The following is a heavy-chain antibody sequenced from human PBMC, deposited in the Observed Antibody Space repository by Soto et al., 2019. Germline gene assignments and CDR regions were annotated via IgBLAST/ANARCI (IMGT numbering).Heavy chain of an antibody. Sequence: PSGTLTLNCTASGGSISSYYWSWIRQAPGKGLEWIGYVYHSGSTNYNPSFKSQVTISVDRSKNQFSLKLNSVTAADTAVYYCARDNRSGYYFEYWGQGTPVIVSS. CDR2: VYHSGST. V-gene: IGHV4-59*12. D-gene: IGHD3-3*01. CDR3: ARDNRSGYYFEY. J-gene: IGHJ4*02. CDR1: GGSISSYY.